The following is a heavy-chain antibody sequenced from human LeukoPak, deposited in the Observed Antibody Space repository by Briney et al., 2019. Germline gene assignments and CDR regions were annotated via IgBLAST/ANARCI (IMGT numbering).Heavy chain of an antibody. CDR2: ISSSGSYM. V-gene: IGHV3-21*01. J-gene: IGHJ6*02. D-gene: IGHD3/OR15-3a*01. Sequence: PGGSLRLSCAASGFTLSTYSMNWVRQAPGKGLEWVSSISSSGSYMYYVDSVKGRFTISRGNAKNSLYLQMNSLRAEDTAVYYCARGGVGLIIIPGWEYDYYGMDVWGQGTTVTVSS. CDR1: GFTLSTYS. CDR3: ARGGVGLIIIPGWEYDYYGMDV.